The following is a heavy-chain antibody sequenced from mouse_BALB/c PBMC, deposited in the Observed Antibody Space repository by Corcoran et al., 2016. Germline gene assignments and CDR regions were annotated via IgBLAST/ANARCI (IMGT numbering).Heavy chain of an antibody. V-gene: IGHV1-85*01. CDR1: GYTFTSYD. Sequence: QVQLQQSGAELVKPGASVKLSCKASGYTFTSYDINWVRQRPEQGLEWIGWIFPGDGSTKYNEKFKGKATLTTDKSSSTAYRQLSRLTSEDSAVYCGARRGTVDYFDYWCQGTTLTVSS. J-gene: IGHJ2*01. D-gene: IGHD1-1*01. CDR3: ARRGTVDYFDY. CDR2: IFPGDGST.